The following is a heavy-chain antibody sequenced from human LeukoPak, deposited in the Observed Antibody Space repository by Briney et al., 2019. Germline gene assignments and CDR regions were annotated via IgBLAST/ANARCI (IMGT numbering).Heavy chain of an antibody. Sequence: GASVKVSCKASGYTFTNYPVQWVRQAPGQRLEWMGWINAGNGNTKYSQKFQGRVTITRDTSASTAYMELSSLRSEDTAVYYCARVMAAARYXYYGMDVWGQGTTXXVPS. J-gene: IGHJ6*02. CDR2: INAGNGNT. D-gene: IGHD6-13*01. CDR1: GYTFTNYP. CDR3: ARVMAAARYXYYGMDV. V-gene: IGHV1-3*01.